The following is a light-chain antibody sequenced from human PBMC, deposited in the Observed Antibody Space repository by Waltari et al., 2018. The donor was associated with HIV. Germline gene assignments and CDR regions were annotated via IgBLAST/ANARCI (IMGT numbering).Light chain of an antibody. Sequence: QSALTQSASVSGSPGQSITISCTGTSSDVGSYNLVSWYQQHPGKAPKLMIYEVSKRPSGVSNHFSGSKSGNTASLTISGLQAEDEADYYCCSYAGSSTPVVFGGGTKLTVL. CDR1: SSDVGSYNL. CDR2: EVS. CDR3: CSYAGSSTPVV. V-gene: IGLV2-23*02. J-gene: IGLJ2*01.